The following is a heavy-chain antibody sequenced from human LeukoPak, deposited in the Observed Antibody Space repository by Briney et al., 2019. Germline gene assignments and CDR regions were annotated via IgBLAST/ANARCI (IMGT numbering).Heavy chain of an antibody. CDR2: IYSGGGST. J-gene: IGHJ2*01. Sequence: AGGSLRLSCAASGFTVSNNYMSWVRQAPGKGLEWVSVIYSGGGSTYYADSVKGRFTISRDNSKNTLYLQMNSLRAEDRAVYYCARDYYGGNSEVISWHFDLWGRGTLVSVSS. D-gene: IGHD4-23*01. CDR3: ARDYYGGNSEVISWHFDL. CDR1: GFTVSNNY. V-gene: IGHV3-66*01.